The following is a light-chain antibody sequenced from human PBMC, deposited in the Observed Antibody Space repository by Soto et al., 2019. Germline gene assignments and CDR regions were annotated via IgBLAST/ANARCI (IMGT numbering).Light chain of an antibody. Sequence: EIVLTQSPATLSLSPGERPTLSCRPSQSVSSYLAWYQQKPGQAPRLLIYDASNRATGIPARFSGSGSGTDFTLTISSLEPEDFAVYYCQQRSNCPITFGQGTRLEI. J-gene: IGKJ5*01. CDR3: QQRSNCPIT. CDR2: DAS. V-gene: IGKV3-11*01. CDR1: QSVSSY.